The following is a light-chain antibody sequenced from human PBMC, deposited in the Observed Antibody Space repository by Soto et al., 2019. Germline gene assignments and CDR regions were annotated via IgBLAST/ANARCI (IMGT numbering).Light chain of an antibody. Sequence: EVVMTQSPATLSVSPGDSATLSCRASESVSRNLAWYQQKPGQAPRLLIYDVYTRATGIPDTFSGGGSGTEFTLTISSLQSEDFVVYYCQQYNSWPPITFGQGTRLEIK. J-gene: IGKJ5*01. CDR2: DVY. V-gene: IGKV3-15*01. CDR3: QQYNSWPPIT. CDR1: ESVSRN.